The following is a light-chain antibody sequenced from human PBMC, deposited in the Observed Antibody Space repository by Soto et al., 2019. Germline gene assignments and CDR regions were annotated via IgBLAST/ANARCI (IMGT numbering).Light chain of an antibody. CDR2: GAS. CDR3: QQYGSSRWT. Sequence: EIVLTQSPGTLSLSPGETATLSCRASQSVSSIYLAWYQQKPGQAPRLLIYGASSSATGIPDRFSGSGSGTDFTLTISRLEPEDFAVYYCQQYGSSRWTFGQGTKVDIK. V-gene: IGKV3-20*01. J-gene: IGKJ1*01. CDR1: QSVSSIY.